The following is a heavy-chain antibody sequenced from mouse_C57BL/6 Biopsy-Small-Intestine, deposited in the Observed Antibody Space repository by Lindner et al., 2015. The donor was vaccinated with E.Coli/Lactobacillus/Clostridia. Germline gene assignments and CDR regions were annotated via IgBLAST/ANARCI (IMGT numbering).Heavy chain of an antibody. V-gene: IGHV1-39*01. D-gene: IGHD2-3*01. CDR1: GYSFTDYN. Sequence: VQLQESGPELVKPGASVKISCKASGYSFTDYNMNWVKQSNGKSLEWIGVINPNYGTTSYNQKFKGKATLTVDQSSSTAYMQLNSLTSADSAVFYCAIHGYYPFTYWGQGTTLTVSS. CDR2: INPNYGTT. J-gene: IGHJ2*01. CDR3: AIHGYYPFTY.